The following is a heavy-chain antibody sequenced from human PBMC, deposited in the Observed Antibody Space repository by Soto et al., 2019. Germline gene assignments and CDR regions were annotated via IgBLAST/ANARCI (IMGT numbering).Heavy chain of an antibody. J-gene: IGHJ5*02. Sequence: EVQLVESGGGLVQPGRSLRLSCAASGFTFDDYVMHWVRQAPGKGLEWVSGISWNSGSIGYADSVKGRFTISRDNAKNSLYLQMNNLRAEDTALYYCAKGDDRGWFDPWGQGTLVTVSS. D-gene: IGHD3-9*01. CDR3: AKGDDRGWFDP. CDR2: ISWNSGSI. CDR1: GFTFDDYV. V-gene: IGHV3-9*01.